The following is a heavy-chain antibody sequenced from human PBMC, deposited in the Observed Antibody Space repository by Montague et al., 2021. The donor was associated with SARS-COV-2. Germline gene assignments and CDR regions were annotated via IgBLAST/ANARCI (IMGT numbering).Heavy chain of an antibody. Sequence: SETLSLTCAVHGGSFSTYSWNWIRQPPGKGLEWIGEIHHGGSTNSNPSLKSRVTLSADTSKNQFSLKLTSVAAADTAVYYCARLGDGVVPSPILGVGPYYCYYSMDVWGQGTTVTVSS. V-gene: IGHV4-34*01. CDR2: IHHGGST. J-gene: IGHJ6*03. D-gene: IGHD3-10*01. CDR3: ARLGDGVVPSPILGVGPYYCYYSMDV. CDR1: GGSFSTYS.